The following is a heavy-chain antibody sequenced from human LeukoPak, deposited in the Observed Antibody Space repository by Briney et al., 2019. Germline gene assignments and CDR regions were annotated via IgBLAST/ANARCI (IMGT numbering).Heavy chain of an antibody. V-gene: IGHV1-2*02. CDR3: ARPHYSTGYSSSWYDY. CDR2: INPNSGGT. CDR1: GYTFTGYY. D-gene: IGHD6-13*01. J-gene: IGHJ4*02. Sequence: ASVKVSCKASGYTFTGYYMHWVRQAPGQGLEWMGWINPNSGGTNYAQKLQGRVTMTTDTSTSTAYMELRSLRSDDTAVYYCARPHYSTGYSSSWYDYWGQGTLVTVSS.